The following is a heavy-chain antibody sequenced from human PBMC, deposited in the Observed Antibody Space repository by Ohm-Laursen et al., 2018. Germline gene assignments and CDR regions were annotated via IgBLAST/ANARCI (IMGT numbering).Heavy chain of an antibody. J-gene: IGHJ5*02. D-gene: IGHD1-1*01. CDR2: IYYSGST. CDR1: GDSISSYY. V-gene: IGHV4-59*12. CDR3: ARSNWNDVNNWFDP. Sequence: SETLSLTCTVSGDSISSYYWSWIRQPPGKGLEWIGYIYYSGSTNYNPSLKSRVTISVDTSKNQFSLKLSSVTAADTAVYYCARSNWNDVNNWFDPWGQGTLVTVPS.